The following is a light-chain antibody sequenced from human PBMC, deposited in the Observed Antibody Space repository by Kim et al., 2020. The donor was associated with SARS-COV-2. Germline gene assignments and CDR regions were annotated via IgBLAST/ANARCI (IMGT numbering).Light chain of an antibody. Sequence: GQAATISCTRTSSDIGRYNYVSWYQQHPGKAPKLMIFDVSKRPSGVSNRFSGSKSGNTTSLTTSGLQAEDEADYYCSSYTSSTLGVFGGGTQLTVL. V-gene: IGLV2-14*04. CDR1: SSDIGRYNY. CDR3: SSYTSSTLGV. J-gene: IGLJ2*01. CDR2: DVS.